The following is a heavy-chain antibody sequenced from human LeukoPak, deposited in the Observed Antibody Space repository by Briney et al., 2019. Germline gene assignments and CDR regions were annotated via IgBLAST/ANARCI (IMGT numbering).Heavy chain of an antibody. CDR3: AKVPVPYDSSGYYI. Sequence: GGSLRLSCAASGFTFSSYAMSRVRQAPGKGLQWVSAISGSGGSTYYADSVKGRFTISRDNSKNTLYLQMNSLRAEDTAVYYCAKVPVPYDSSGYYIWGQGTLVTVSS. D-gene: IGHD3-22*01. CDR1: GFTFSSYA. V-gene: IGHV3-23*01. CDR2: ISGSGGST. J-gene: IGHJ4*02.